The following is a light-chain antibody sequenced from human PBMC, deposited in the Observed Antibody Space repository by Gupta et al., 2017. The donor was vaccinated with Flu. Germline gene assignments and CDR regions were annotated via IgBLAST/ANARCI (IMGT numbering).Light chain of an antibody. Sequence: DIQLTQSPSSLSAPVGDRVTITCRPSQSVSSYLNWYQQKPGKAPKLLIYAATRLQGGVPSRFSATASGIDFSLTISSLQPEDFGTYFCQQSYNTPFSFGQGTTLEIK. CDR3: QQSYNTPFS. CDR2: AAT. CDR1: QSVSSY. V-gene: IGKV1-39*01. J-gene: IGKJ2*03.